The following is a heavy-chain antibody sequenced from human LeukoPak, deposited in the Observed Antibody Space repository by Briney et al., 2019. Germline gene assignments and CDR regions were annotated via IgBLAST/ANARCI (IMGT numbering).Heavy chain of an antibody. V-gene: IGHV1-18*01. J-gene: IGHJ3*02. CDR3: ARGIFRDDAFDI. Sequence: ASVKVSCKASGYTFTSYGISWLRQAPGQGLEWMAWISAYNGNTKYAQKLQGRVTMTTDTSTSTVYMELRSLRSDDTAVYYCARGIFRDDAFDIWGQGTMVTVSS. CDR1: GYTFTSYG. CDR2: ISAYNGNT. D-gene: IGHD3-9*01.